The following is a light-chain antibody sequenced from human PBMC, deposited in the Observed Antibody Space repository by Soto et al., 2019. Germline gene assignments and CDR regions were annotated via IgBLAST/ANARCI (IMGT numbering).Light chain of an antibody. CDR1: QSISSY. Sequence: DIQMTQSPSSLSASVGDRVTITCRASQSISSYLNWYQQKPGKAPKLLIYAASSLQSGVPSRFSGSGSGTDFTLXISSLXPEXXATYYCQQSYSTPRTFGQGTKLEIK. J-gene: IGKJ2*02. V-gene: IGKV1-39*01. CDR2: AAS. CDR3: QQSYSTPRT.